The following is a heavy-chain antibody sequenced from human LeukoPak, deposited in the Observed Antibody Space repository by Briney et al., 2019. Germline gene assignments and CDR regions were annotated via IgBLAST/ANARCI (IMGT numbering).Heavy chain of an antibody. D-gene: IGHD3-3*01. J-gene: IGHJ4*02. Sequence: PGGSLRLSCTASGFTFSSYGMHWVRQAPGKGLEWVANISYDGSNKYYVDSVKGRFTISRDNSKNTLYVQMNSLRAEDTAVYYCARDPAKFWSGHDYWGQGTLATVSS. CDR1: GFTFSSYG. CDR3: ARDPAKFWSGHDY. CDR2: ISYDGSNK. V-gene: IGHV3-30*03.